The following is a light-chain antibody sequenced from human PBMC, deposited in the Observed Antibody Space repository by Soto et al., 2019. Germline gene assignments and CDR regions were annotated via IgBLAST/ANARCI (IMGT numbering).Light chain of an antibody. J-gene: IGKJ2*01. CDR2: DAT. V-gene: IGKV1-16*02. Sequence: DIQMTQSPSSLSASVGDRVTITCRASQGIGNFLAWFQQKPGKAPKSLIYDATRLQSGVPSKFSGRDSGTDFTLTTTGFPPEDRAIYYCQQCNSYPRTLGQGPKREI. CDR1: QGIGNF. CDR3: QQCNSYPRT.